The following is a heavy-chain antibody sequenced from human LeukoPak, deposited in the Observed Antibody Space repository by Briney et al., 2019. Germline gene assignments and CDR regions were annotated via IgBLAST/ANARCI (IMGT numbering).Heavy chain of an antibody. CDR2: IGGTGDST. V-gene: IGHV3-23*01. J-gene: IGHJ5*02. CDR1: GFTFKLSA. D-gene: IGHD3-10*02. CDR3: ARDRGPYVGIDNNWFDP. Sequence: GGSRKLSCTASGFTFKLSAMTWVRQAPGKGLEWVSAIGGTGDSTYYSDSVKGRFTISRDNSKNTLYLQMDSLRAEDTATYYCARDRGPYVGIDNNWFDPRGQGTLVIVSS.